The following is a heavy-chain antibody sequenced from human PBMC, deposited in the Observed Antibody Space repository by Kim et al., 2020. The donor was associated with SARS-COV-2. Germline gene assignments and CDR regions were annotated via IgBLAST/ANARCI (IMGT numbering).Heavy chain of an antibody. J-gene: IGHJ6*02. Sequence: ASVKVSCKASGYTFTSYAMNWVRQAPGQGLEWMGWINTNTGNPTYAQGFTGRFVFSLDTSVSTAYLQISSLKAEDTAVYYCAKETSSSWPYYYYGMDVWGQGTTVTVSS. CDR3: AKETSSSWPYYYYGMDV. CDR2: INTNTGNP. CDR1: GYTFTSYA. D-gene: IGHD6-13*01. V-gene: IGHV7-4-1*02.